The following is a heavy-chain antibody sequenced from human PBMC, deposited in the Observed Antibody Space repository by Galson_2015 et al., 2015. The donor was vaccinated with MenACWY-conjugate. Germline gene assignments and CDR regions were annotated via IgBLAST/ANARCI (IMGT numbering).Heavy chain of an antibody. V-gene: IGHV4-31*03. CDR3: ARYLGYSYGGPHDS. CDR2: SRHDGQT. J-gene: IGHJ4*02. D-gene: IGHD5-18*01. Sequence: TLSLACTVSGGSISGGDYYGRWIRPRPGKGLEWIGYSRHDGQTYYNPSLKSRVTISVDTSKNQFSLKLTSVTAADTAVYYCARYLGYSYGGPHDSWGQGTLVTVSS. CDR1: GGSISGGDYY.